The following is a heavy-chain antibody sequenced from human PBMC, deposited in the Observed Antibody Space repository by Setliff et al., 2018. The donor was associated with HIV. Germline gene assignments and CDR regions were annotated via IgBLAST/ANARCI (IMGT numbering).Heavy chain of an antibody. CDR3: ARQRDYDILTGRNDAFDI. J-gene: IGHJ3*02. D-gene: IGHD3-9*01. Sequence: LKISCKGSGYSFSIYWIGWVRQMPGKGLEWMGIIYPGDSDTRYSPSFQGQVTISTDKSISTAYLQWSSLKASDTAMYYCARQRDYDILTGRNDAFDIWGQGTMVTVSS. CDR2: IYPGDSDT. V-gene: IGHV5-51*01. CDR1: GYSFSIYW.